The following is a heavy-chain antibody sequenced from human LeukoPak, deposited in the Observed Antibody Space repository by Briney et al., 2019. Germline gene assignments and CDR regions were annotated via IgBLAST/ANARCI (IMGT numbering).Heavy chain of an antibody. CDR2: ISGYNGDT. J-gene: IGHJ4*02. Sequence: ASVKVSCKASGYTFGRHGISWVRQAPGQGLEWMGWISGYNGDTNYAQKFQGRVTMTKDTSASTAYMELSSLRSEDTAVYYCARVLTMVRGVPVGYWGQGTLVTVSS. V-gene: IGHV1-18*01. CDR1: GYTFGRHG. CDR3: ARVLTMVRGVPVGY. D-gene: IGHD3-10*01.